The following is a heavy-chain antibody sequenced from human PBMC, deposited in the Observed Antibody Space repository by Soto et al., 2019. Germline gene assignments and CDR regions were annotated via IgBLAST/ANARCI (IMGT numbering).Heavy chain of an antibody. D-gene: IGHD5-12*01. CDR1: GFTVSSNY. V-gene: IGHV3-66*01. J-gene: IGHJ3*02. Sequence: GGSLRLSCAASGFTVSSNYMSWVRQAPGKGLEWVSVIYSGGSTYYADSVKGRFTISRDNSKNTLYLQMNSLRAEDTAVYYCARDLNSGYDSAFDIWGQGTMVTVSS. CDR3: ARDLNSGYDSAFDI. CDR2: IYSGGST.